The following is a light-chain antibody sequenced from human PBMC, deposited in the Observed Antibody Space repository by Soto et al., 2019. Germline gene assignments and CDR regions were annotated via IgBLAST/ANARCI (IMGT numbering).Light chain of an antibody. CDR3: QQRSNWPHT. V-gene: IGKV3-11*01. J-gene: IGKJ2*01. CDR1: QSVSSY. Sequence: EIVLTQSPATLSLSPGERATLSCRASQSVSSYLAWYQQKPGQAPRLLIYDASNRATGITARFSGSRSGTDFTLTISSLEPEDFAVYYCQQRSNWPHTFGQGTKLEIK. CDR2: DAS.